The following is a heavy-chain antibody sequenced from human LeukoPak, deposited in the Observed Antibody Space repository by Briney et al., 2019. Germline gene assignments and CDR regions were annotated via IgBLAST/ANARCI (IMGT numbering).Heavy chain of an antibody. D-gene: IGHD6-13*01. J-gene: IGHJ5*02. Sequence: GGSLRLSCAASGFTFSSYGMHWVRQAPGKGLEWVAVIWYDGSNKYYADSVKGRFTISRDNSKNTLYLQMNSLRAEDTAVYYCARDRLPIAAAGTSLDNWFDPWGQGTLVTVSS. CDR2: IWYDGSNK. CDR3: ARDRLPIAAAGTSLDNWFDP. CDR1: GFTFSSYG. V-gene: IGHV3-33*01.